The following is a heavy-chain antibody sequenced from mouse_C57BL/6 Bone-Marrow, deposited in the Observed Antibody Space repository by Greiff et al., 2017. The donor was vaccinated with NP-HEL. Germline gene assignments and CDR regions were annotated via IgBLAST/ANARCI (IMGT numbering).Heavy chain of an antibody. J-gene: IGHJ3*01. Sequence: VQLQQSGPELVKPGASVKIPCKASGYTFTDYNMDWVKQSHGKSLEWIGDINPNNGGTIYNQKFKGKATLTVDKSSSTAYMELRSLTSEDTAVYYCARSEIYDGYYGAYWGQGTLVTVSA. V-gene: IGHV1-18*01. D-gene: IGHD2-3*01. CDR3: ARSEIYDGYYGAY. CDR2: INPNNGGT. CDR1: GYTFTDYN.